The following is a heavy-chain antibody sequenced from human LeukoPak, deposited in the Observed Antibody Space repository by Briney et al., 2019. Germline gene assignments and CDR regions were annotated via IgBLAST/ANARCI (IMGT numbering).Heavy chain of an antibody. Sequence: PSETLSLTCTVSGGSISSSSYYWGWIRQPPGKGLEWIGSIYYSGSTYYNPSLKSRVTISVDTSKNQFSLKLSSVTAADTAVYYCARAITMVRGSSRWFDPWGQGTLVTVSS. CDR3: ARAITMVRGSSRWFDP. CDR2: IYYSGST. D-gene: IGHD3-10*01. J-gene: IGHJ5*02. V-gene: IGHV4-39*07. CDR1: GGSISSSSYY.